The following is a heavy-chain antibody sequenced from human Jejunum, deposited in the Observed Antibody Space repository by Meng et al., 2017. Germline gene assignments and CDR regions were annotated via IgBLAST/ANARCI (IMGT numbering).Heavy chain of an antibody. CDR1: GFTFSSYA. Sequence: GGSLRLSCAASGFTFSSYAMTWVRQAPGKGLEWVSGISGSGSTTYYADSVKGRFTISRDNSKNMLYLQMSSLRAEDTAIYYCATHPKDINVVRGVTIGDYWGQGTLVTVSS. V-gene: IGHV3-23*01. CDR2: ISGSGSTT. D-gene: IGHD3-10*01. CDR3: ATHPKDINVVRGVTIGDY. J-gene: IGHJ4*02.